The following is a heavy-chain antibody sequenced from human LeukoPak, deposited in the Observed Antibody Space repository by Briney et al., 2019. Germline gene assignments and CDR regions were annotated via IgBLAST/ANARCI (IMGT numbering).Heavy chain of an antibody. Sequence: PSQTLSLTCTVSGGSIRSGSYYWSWIRQPAGKGLEWIGRFYTSGSTDYNPSLKSRVTISVDTSKNQFSLKLSSVTAADTAVYYCAREVGVRLYYFDYWGQGTLVTVSS. CDR1: GGSIRSGSYY. J-gene: IGHJ4*02. V-gene: IGHV4-61*02. D-gene: IGHD3-16*01. CDR2: FYTSGST. CDR3: AREVGVRLYYFDY.